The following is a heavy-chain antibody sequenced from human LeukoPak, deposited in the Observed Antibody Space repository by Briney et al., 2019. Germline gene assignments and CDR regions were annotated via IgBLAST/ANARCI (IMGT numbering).Heavy chain of an antibody. CDR2: IDYSGST. CDR1: GGSISSYY. V-gene: IGHV4-59*08. CDR3: ARLNGGN. J-gene: IGHJ4*02. D-gene: IGHD4-23*01. Sequence: SETLSLTCTVSGGSISSYYWSWIRQPPGKGLEWIGYIDYSGSTAYNPSLNGRVAVSLDTSKNQFPLKLRSVTAADTAVYYCARLNGGNWGPGILVTVSS.